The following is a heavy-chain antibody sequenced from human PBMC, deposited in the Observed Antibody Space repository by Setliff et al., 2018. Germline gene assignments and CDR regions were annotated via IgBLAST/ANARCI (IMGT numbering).Heavy chain of an antibody. Sequence: ASVKVSCKASGYTFTSYDINWVRQATGQGLEWMGWMNPNSGNTGYAQKIQGRVTMTRNTSISTAYMELSSLRSEDTAVYYCARGGDTAMVNPDYYYYYYMDVWGKGTTVTVSS. V-gene: IGHV1-8*02. CDR3: ARGGDTAMVNPDYYYYYYMDV. CDR2: MNPNSGNT. CDR1: GYTFTSYD. D-gene: IGHD5-18*01. J-gene: IGHJ6*03.